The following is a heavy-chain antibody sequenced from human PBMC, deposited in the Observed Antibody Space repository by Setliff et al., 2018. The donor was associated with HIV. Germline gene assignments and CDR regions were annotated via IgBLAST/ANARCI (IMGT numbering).Heavy chain of an antibody. Sequence: GASVKVSCKAPGYTFTSYGISWVRQAPGQGLEWMGWISAYNGNTNYAQKLQGRVTMTTDTSTSTAYMELRSLRSDDTAVYYCARDIVVVVAAPDAFDIWGQGTMVTVSS. J-gene: IGHJ3*02. V-gene: IGHV1-18*01. CDR2: ISAYNGNT. CDR3: ARDIVVVVAAPDAFDI. D-gene: IGHD2-15*01. CDR1: GYTFTSYG.